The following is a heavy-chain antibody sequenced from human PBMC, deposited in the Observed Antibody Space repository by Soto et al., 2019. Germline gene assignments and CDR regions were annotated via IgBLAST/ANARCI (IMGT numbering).Heavy chain of an antibody. CDR3: ARGNHYYGMDV. CDR1: GGSISSYY. CDR2: ISHSGAT. J-gene: IGHJ6*02. Sequence: SETLSLTCTVSGGSISSYYWSWIRQPPGKGLEWIGEISHSGATNYNPSLKSRVTISEDTSKNQVSLKVTSVTAADTAVFYCARGNHYYGMDVWGQGTTVTVSS. V-gene: IGHV4-34*01.